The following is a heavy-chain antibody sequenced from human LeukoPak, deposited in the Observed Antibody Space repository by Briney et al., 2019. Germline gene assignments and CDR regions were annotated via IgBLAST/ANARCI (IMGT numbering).Heavy chain of an antibody. J-gene: IGHJ4*02. D-gene: IGHD5-18*01. V-gene: IGHV4-59*01. CDR2: IHYSGMT. Sequence: SETLSLTCTVSGGSISSYYWSWIRQPPGKGLEWIGYIHYSGMTNYNPSLTSRVTISVDTSKNQFSLKLSSVTAGDTAVYYCARGGQLWLPRAFDYWGQGTLVTVSS. CDR3: ARGGQLWLPRAFDY. CDR1: GGSISSYY.